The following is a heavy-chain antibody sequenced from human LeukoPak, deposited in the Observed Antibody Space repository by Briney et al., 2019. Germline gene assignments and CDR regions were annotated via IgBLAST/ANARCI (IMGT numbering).Heavy chain of an antibody. Sequence: PSETLSPTCAVYGGSFSGYYWSWIRQPPGKGLEWIGEINHSGSTNYNPSLKSRVTISVDTSKNQFSLKLSSVTAADTAVYYCAREGPAKQKHRLDYWGQGTLVTVSS. CDR2: INHSGST. V-gene: IGHV4-34*01. CDR1: GGSFSGYY. J-gene: IGHJ4*02. D-gene: IGHD6-13*01. CDR3: AREGPAKQKHRLDY.